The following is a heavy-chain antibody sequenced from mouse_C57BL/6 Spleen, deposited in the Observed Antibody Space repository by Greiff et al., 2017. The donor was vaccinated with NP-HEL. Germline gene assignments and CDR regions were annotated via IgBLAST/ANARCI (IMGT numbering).Heavy chain of an antibody. V-gene: IGHV5-17*01. D-gene: IGHD1-1*01. Sequence: EVQVVESGGGLVKPGGSLKLSCAASGFTFSDYGMHWVRQAPEKGLEWVAYISSGSSTIYYADTVKGRYTISRDNAKNTLFLQMTSLRSEDTAMYYCARPPYGSSYDWYFDVWGTRTTVTVSS. CDR2: ISSGSSTI. CDR3: ARPPYGSSYDWYFDV. CDR1: GFTFSDYG. J-gene: IGHJ1*03.